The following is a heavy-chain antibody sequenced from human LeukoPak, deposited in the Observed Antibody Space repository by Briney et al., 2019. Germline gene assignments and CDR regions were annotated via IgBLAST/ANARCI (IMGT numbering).Heavy chain of an antibody. Sequence: GGSLRLSCAASGFIFSSYAMSWVRQAPGKGLEWVSGISGSGGSTYYADSVKGRFIISRDNSKNTLYLQMNSLRAEDTAVYYCAKGGLGYSYGLIDYWGQGTLVSVSS. V-gene: IGHV3-23*01. D-gene: IGHD5-18*01. CDR1: GFIFSSYA. CDR3: AKGGLGYSYGLIDY. CDR2: ISGSGGST. J-gene: IGHJ4*02.